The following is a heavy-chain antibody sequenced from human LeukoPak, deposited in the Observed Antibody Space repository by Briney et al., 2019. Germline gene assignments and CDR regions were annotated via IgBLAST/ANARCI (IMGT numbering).Heavy chain of an antibody. CDR2: MNPNSGRT. Sequence: ASVKVSCKASGGTFSSYAISWVRQAPGQGLEWMGWMNPNSGRTGYAQNFQGRITITRNTSISTAYMELSSLRSEDTAVYYCTRETSSRYFDYWGQGTLVTVSS. CDR1: GGTFSSYA. J-gene: IGHJ4*02. CDR3: TRETSSRYFDY. V-gene: IGHV1-8*03.